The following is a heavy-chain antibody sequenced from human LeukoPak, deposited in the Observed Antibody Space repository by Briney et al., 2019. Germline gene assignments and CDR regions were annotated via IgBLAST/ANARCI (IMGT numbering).Heavy chain of an antibody. J-gene: IGHJ4*02. CDR1: GGSISSYY. D-gene: IGHD5-24*01. V-gene: IGHV4-59*01. Sequence: SETLSLTCTVSGGSISSYYWNWIRQPPGKGLEWIGYIYYSGSTNYNPSLKSRVTISVDTSKNQFSLKLSSVTAADTAVYYCARATVEMATIGFDYWGQGTLVTVSS. CDR3: ARATVEMATIGFDY. CDR2: IYYSGST.